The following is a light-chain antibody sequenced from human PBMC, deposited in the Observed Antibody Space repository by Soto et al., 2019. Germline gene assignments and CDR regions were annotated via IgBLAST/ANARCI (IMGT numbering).Light chain of an antibody. CDR3: QHSTT. CDR1: QSISSW. CDR2: KAS. Sequence: DIQMTQSPSTLSASVGARVTITCRASQSISSWLAWYQQKPGKAPKLLIYKASSLESGVPSRFSGSGSGTEFTLTISRLQPDDFATHYCQHSTTFGQGTKVEIK. J-gene: IGKJ1*01. V-gene: IGKV1-5*03.